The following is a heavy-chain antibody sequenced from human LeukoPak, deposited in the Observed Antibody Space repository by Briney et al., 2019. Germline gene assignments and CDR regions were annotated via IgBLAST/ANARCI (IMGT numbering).Heavy chain of an antibody. CDR2: IYHSGST. J-gene: IGHJ4*02. V-gene: IGHV4-38-2*02. Sequence: PSETLSLTCTVSGYSISSGYYWGWIRQPPGKGLEWIGSIYHSGSTYYNPSLKSRVTISVDTSKNQFSLKLSSVTAADTAVYYCARELDSSGYYSRDYWGQGTLVTVSS. D-gene: IGHD3-22*01. CDR3: ARELDSSGYYSRDY. CDR1: GYSISSGYY.